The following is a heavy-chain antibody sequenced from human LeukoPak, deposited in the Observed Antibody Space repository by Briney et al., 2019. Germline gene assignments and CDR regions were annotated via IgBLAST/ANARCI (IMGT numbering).Heavy chain of an antibody. V-gene: IGHV1-18*01. CDR2: ISAYNGNT. J-gene: IGHJ2*01. D-gene: IGHD3-3*01. Sequence: GASVKVSCKASGYTFTSYGISWVRQAPGQGLEWMGWISAYNGNTNYAQKLQGRVTITTDTSTSTAYMELRSLRSDDTAVYYCARAPYYDFWSCYYNDYWYFDLWGRGTLVSVSS. CDR3: ARAPYYDFWSCYYNDYWYFDL. CDR1: GYTFTSYG.